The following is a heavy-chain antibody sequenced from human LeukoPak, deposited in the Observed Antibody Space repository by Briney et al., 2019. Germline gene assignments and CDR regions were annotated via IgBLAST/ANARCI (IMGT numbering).Heavy chain of an antibody. V-gene: IGHV3-7*03. CDR3: ARDERVAAAGYYYYYGMDV. CDR2: IKQDGSEK. CDR1: GFTFSSYG. Sequence: GGSLRLSGAASGFTFSSYGMHWVRQAPGKGLEGVANIKQDGSEKYYVDSAKGRFTISRDNAKNSLYLQMNSLRAEDTAVYYCARDERVAAAGYYYYYGMDVWGQGTTVTVSS. D-gene: IGHD6-13*01. J-gene: IGHJ6*02.